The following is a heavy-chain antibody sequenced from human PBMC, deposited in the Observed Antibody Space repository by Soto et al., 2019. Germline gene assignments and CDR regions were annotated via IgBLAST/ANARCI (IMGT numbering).Heavy chain of an antibody. CDR3: AKVRYSSPMGYYYGMDV. V-gene: IGHV1-69*13. CDR2: IITIFGTA. D-gene: IGHD6-19*01. CDR1: RVAFSKFI. Sequence: SVKVSCKASRVAFSKFIVTWVRQAPGLGLEWVGGIITIFGTANYAQKFQGRVTITADESTSTSYMEVNNLRSEDTAVYYCAKVRYSSPMGYYYGMDVRGHGTTV. J-gene: IGHJ6*02.